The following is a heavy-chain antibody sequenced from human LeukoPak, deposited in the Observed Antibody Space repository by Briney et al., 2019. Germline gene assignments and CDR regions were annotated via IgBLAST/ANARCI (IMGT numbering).Heavy chain of an antibody. J-gene: IGHJ4*02. CDR2: ISSSGTPI. D-gene: IGHD1-26*01. CDR3: ARDKAVGPTLLDY. Sequence: GGSLRLSCAASRFTFSDYYMSWIRQAPGKGLEWVSYISSSGTPIYYADSVKGRFTISRDNAKNSLYLQMNSLRAEDTAVYYCARDKAVGPTLLDYWGQGTLVTVSS. CDR1: RFTFSDYY. V-gene: IGHV3-11*04.